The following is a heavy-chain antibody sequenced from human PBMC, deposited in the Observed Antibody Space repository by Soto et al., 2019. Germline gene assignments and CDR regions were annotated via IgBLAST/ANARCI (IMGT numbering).Heavy chain of an antibody. D-gene: IGHD1-26*01. Sequence: QVQLVQSGGGVRKPGASVKVSCKASGYTFPDYSIRLVRQAPGQGLAWMGWISAYSGHTNYAQHLRGRVSMTTDTPTNTAYMELRSLTSDDTAVYYCARDVEWELVELGLSFSGMDVWGRGTSITVSS. J-gene: IGHJ6*02. V-gene: IGHV1-18*01. CDR2: ISAYSGHT. CDR1: GYTFPDYS. CDR3: ARDVEWELVELGLSFSGMDV.